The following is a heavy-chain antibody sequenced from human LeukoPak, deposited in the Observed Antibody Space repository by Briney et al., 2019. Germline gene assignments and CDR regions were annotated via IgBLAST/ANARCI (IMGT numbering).Heavy chain of an antibody. CDR3: ARDPFWQLESGPYYYYYGMDV. CDR2: TYYRSKWYN. V-gene: IGHV6-1*01. CDR1: GDSVSSNSAA. D-gene: IGHD6-13*01. Sequence: SQTLSLTCAISGDSVSSNSAAWNWIRQSPSRGLEWLGRTYYRSKWYNDYAVSVKSRIAINPDTSKNQFSLQLNSVTPEDTAVYYCARDPFWQLESGPYYYYYGMDVWGQGTTVTVSS. J-gene: IGHJ6*02.